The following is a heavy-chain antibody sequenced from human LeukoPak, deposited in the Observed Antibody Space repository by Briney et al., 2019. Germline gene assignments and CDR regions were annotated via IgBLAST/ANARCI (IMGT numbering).Heavy chain of an antibody. Sequence: PGGSLRLSCAASGFTFSSYAMSWVRQAPGKGLEWVSAISGSGGSTYYADSVKGRFTISRANYKNPMYLQMNSLRAEDTAVYYCAKHGPDYDFWSGLDYWGQGTLVTVSS. CDR2: ISGSGGST. CDR3: AKHGPDYDFWSGLDY. D-gene: IGHD3-3*01. CDR1: GFTFSSYA. V-gene: IGHV3-23*01. J-gene: IGHJ4*02.